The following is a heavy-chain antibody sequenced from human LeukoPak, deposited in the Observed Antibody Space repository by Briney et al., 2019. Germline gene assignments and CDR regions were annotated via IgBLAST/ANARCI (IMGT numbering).Heavy chain of an antibody. CDR1: GFTVSSSY. J-gene: IGHJ4*02. Sequence: PGGSLRLSCAASGFTVSSSYISWVRQAPGKGLEWVSAISGSGGSTYYADSVKGRFTISRDNSKNTLYLQMNSLRAEDTAVYYCAKDPAAFDYWGQGTLVTVSS. CDR3: AKDPAAFDY. D-gene: IGHD6-25*01. CDR2: ISGSGGST. V-gene: IGHV3-23*01.